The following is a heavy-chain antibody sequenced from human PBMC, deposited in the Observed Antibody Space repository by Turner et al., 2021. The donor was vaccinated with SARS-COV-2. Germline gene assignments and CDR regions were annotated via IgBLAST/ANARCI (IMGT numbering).Heavy chain of an antibody. V-gene: IGHV3-30*03. D-gene: IGHD4-4*01. CDR2: IPYDGNDK. CDR1: GFAFSSYG. CDR3: ATQRPLSSNPMYYFDY. J-gene: IGHJ4*02. Sequence: VQRVGSGGGVFLPGRSPGLACAASGFAFSSYGMHWVRQPPRPGKELVAIIPYDGNDKSYADPAQSRFITSRENTKNTQYPQMLSLRAAAAAVYYCATQRPLSSNPMYYFDYWGQGTLVTVSS.